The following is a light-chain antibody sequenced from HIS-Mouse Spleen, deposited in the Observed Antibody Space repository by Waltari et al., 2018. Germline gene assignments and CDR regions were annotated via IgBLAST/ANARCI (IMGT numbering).Light chain of an antibody. CDR1: SSDVGGYNY. J-gene: IGLJ3*02. CDR3: CSYAGSSTL. V-gene: IGLV2-11*01. CDR2: DVS. Sequence: QSALTQPRSVSGSPGQSVTISCTGTSSDVGGYNYVSWYQQHPGKAPKLMIYDVSNRPSGVPDRFSGSKSGNTASLTISGLQAEDEADYYCCSYAGSSTLFGGGTKLTVL.